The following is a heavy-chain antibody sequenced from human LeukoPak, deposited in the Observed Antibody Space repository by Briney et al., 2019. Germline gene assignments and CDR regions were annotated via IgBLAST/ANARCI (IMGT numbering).Heavy chain of an antibody. CDR3: ASPYLIAAAGPGVNVLGY. CDR2: INSDGSST. J-gene: IGHJ4*02. Sequence: GGSLRLSCAASGFTFSDYYMSWIRQAPGMGLVWVSRINSDGSSTSYADSVKGRFTISRDNAKNTLYLQMNSLRAEDTAVYYCASPYLIAAAGPGVNVLGYWGQGTLVTVSS. D-gene: IGHD6-13*01. V-gene: IGHV3-74*01. CDR1: GFTFSDYY.